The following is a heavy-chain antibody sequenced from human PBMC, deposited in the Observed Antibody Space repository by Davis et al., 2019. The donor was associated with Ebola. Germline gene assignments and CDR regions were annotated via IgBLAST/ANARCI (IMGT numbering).Heavy chain of an antibody. CDR1: GFTFSHFG. CDR2: TFSGGGT. J-gene: IGHJ4*02. CDR3: ARGGYDDGSLEH. Sequence: GGSLRLSCTTSGFTFSHFGMHCVRQGPGKGLEWVSLTFSGGGTNYADSVKGRFTIPRDNLNNVLYLQMNSLRVEDTAVYYCARGGYDDGSLEHWGQGTLVTVSS. D-gene: IGHD5-18*01. V-gene: IGHV3-NL1*01.